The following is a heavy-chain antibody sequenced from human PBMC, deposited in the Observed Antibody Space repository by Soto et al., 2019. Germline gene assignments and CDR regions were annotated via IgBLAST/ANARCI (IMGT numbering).Heavy chain of an antibody. D-gene: IGHD3-22*01. J-gene: IGHJ4*02. CDR1: GYSFTNYW. CDR2: IYPGDSDT. Sequence: GESLKISCKGSGYSFTNYWIAWVRQMPGKGLEWMGIIYPGDSDTRYSPSFQGQVTISADKSISTAYLQWSGLKASDTAMYYCARRNYYDSSGSRFFDYWGQGALVTVSS. V-gene: IGHV5-51*01. CDR3: ARRNYYDSSGSRFFDY.